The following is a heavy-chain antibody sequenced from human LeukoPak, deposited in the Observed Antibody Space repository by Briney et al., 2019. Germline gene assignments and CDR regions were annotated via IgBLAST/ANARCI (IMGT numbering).Heavy chain of an antibody. J-gene: IGHJ4*02. CDR3: TTDLTTDFDF. CDR1: EFTFSSYG. Sequence: GGSLRLSCAASEFTFSSYGMHWVRQAPGKGLEWVAVISYDGSNKYYEDSVKGRFTISRDNSKNTLYLQMNSLKTEDTAVYYCTTDLTTDFDFWGQGTLVTVSS. D-gene: IGHD4-11*01. V-gene: IGHV3-30*03. CDR2: ISYDGSNK.